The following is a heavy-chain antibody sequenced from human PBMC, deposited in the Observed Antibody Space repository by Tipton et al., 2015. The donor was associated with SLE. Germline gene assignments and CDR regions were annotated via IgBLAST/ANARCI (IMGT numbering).Heavy chain of an antibody. D-gene: IGHD5-12*01. J-gene: IGHJ3*02. V-gene: IGHV4-31*03. Sequence: TLSLTCTVSGGSISSGGYYWSWIRQHPGKGLEWIGYIYYSGSTYYNPSLKSRVTISVDTSKNQFSLKLSSVTAADTAVYYCARDPVDRGAFDIWGQGTTVTVSS. CDR2: IYYSGST. CDR3: ARDPVDRGAFDI. CDR1: GGSISSGGYY.